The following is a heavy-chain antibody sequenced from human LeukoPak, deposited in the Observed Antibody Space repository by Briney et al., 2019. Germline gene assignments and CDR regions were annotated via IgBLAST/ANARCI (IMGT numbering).Heavy chain of an antibody. Sequence: KPSETLSLTCTVSGGSISSYYWSWIRQPPGKGLEWIGYIYYSGSTNYNPSLKSRVTISVDTSKNQFSLKLSSVTAADTAVYYCARDRVVVTATNWFDPWGQGTLVTVSS. D-gene: IGHD2-21*02. CDR2: IYYSGST. CDR1: GGSISSYY. J-gene: IGHJ5*02. V-gene: IGHV4-59*12. CDR3: ARDRVVVTATNWFDP.